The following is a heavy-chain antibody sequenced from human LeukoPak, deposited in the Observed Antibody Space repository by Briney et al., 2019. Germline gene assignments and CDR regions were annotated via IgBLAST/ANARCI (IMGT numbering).Heavy chain of an antibody. Sequence: GGSLRLSCAASGFTFSSYAMSWVRQAPGKGLEWVSAISGSGGSTYYADSVKGRFTISRDNSKNTLYLQMNSLRAEDTAVYYCAKGTFGVVRYYYYMDVWGKGTTVTVSS. V-gene: IGHV3-23*01. CDR1: GFTFSSYA. CDR3: AKGTFGVVRYYYYMDV. J-gene: IGHJ6*03. CDR2: ISGSGGST. D-gene: IGHD3-3*01.